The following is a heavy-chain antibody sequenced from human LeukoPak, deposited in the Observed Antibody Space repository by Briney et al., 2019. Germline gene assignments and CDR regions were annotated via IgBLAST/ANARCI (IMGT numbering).Heavy chain of an antibody. CDR3: AKDLTKKFLEWLSSFDY. J-gene: IGHJ4*02. D-gene: IGHD3-3*01. CDR2: IRYDGSNK. Sequence: GGSLRLSCAASGFTFSSYGMHWVRQAPGKGLEWVAFIRYDGSNKYYADSVKGRFTISRDNSKNTLYLQMNSLRAEDTAVYYCAKDLTKKFLEWLSSFDYWGQGTLVTVSS. V-gene: IGHV3-30*02. CDR1: GFTFSSYG.